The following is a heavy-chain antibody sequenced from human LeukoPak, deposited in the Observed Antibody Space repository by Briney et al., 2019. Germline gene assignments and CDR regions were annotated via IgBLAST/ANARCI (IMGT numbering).Heavy chain of an antibody. Sequence: ASVKVSCKASGYTLTGYYMHWVRQAPGQGLEWMGWINPNSGGTNYAQKFQGRVTMTRDTSISTAYMELSRLRSDDTAVYYCARTRYFDWLFPPDYWGQGTLVTVSS. V-gene: IGHV1-2*02. J-gene: IGHJ4*02. CDR2: INPNSGGT. D-gene: IGHD3-9*01. CDR1: GYTLTGYY. CDR3: ARTRYFDWLFPPDY.